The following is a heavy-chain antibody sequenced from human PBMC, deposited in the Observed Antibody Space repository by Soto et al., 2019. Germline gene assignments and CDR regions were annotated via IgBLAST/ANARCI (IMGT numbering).Heavy chain of an antibody. V-gene: IGHV3-33*05. CDR3: ARWGTTGGLDV. J-gene: IGHJ5*02. D-gene: IGHD3-16*01. CDR2: TSHDGSNN. CDR1: GFTFRSYV. Sequence: QVQLVESGGGVVQPGTSLRLSCVGSGFTFRSYVIHWVRQAPGKGLEWVALTSHDGSNNFYGDSVKGRFTISTHKSRNTVELQMDSLRFEDTALYYCARWGTTGGLDVWGQGTLVSVSS.